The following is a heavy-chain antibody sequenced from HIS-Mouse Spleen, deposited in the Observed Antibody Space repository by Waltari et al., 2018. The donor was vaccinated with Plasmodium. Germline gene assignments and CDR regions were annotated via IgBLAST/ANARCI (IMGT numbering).Heavy chain of an antibody. D-gene: IGHD6-13*01. Sequence: EVQLVESGGGLVQPGGSLRLSCAASGFTFRSDWMSWVRQAQGKGLEWVANIKQDGSEKYYVDSVKGRFTISRDNAKNSLYLQMNSLRAEDTAVYYCASSWYWYFDLWGRGTLVTVSS. CDR1: GFTFRSDW. CDR2: IKQDGSEK. V-gene: IGHV3-7*01. J-gene: IGHJ2*01. CDR3: ASSWYWYFDL.